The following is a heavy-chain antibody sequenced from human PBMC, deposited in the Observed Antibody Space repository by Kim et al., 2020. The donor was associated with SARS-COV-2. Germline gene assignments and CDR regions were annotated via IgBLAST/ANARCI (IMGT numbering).Heavy chain of an antibody. J-gene: IGHJ4*02. CDR3: ARLRYTSSPFDY. D-gene: IGHD4-17*01. V-gene: IGHV4-59*13. CDR1: GGSISSYY. Sequence: SETLSLTCTVSGGSISSYYWSWIRQPPGKGLEWIGYIYYSGSTNYNPSLKSRVTISVDTSKNQFSLKLSSVTAADTAVYYCARLRYTSSPFDYWGQGTLVTVSS. CDR2: IYYSGST.